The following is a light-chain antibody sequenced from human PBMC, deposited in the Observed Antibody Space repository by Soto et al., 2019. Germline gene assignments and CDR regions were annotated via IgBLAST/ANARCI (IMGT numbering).Light chain of an antibody. V-gene: IGLV2-23*02. CDR2: EVS. Sequence: ALTQPASVSGSPGQSITISCTGTSSDVGSYNLVSWYQQHPGKAPKLMIYEVSKRPSGVSNRFSGSKSGNTASLTISGLQAEDEADYYCCSYAGSTTLYVFGTGTKVTVL. CDR1: SSDVGSYNL. CDR3: CSYAGSTTLYV. J-gene: IGLJ1*01.